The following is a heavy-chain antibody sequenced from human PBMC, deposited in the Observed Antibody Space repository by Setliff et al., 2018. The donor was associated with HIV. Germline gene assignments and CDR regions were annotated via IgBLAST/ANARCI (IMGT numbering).Heavy chain of an antibody. Sequence: GGSLRLSCVASGFTFSAYTMNWVRQAPGKGLEWVASLSAESTFIYYADSMKGRFTISRDNARNSLYLQMNSLRAEDTAMYYCARLVVLVPGHMEYYDYWGQGSLVTVSS. CDR2: LSAESTFI. D-gene: IGHD2-8*02. V-gene: IGHV3-21*01. CDR3: ARLVVLVPGHMEYYDY. J-gene: IGHJ4*02. CDR1: GFTFSAYT.